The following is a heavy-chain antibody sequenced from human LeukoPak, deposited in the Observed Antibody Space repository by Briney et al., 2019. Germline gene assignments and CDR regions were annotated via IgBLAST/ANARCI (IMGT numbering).Heavy chain of an antibody. D-gene: IGHD2-15*01. CDR1: GYTFTIYY. CDR3: ARELGYCSGGSCYTLNNWFDP. J-gene: IGHJ5*02. V-gene: IGHV1-46*01. CDR2: INPSGGST. Sequence: ASVKVSFKASGYTFTIYYMHWVRQAPGQGIEWMGIINPSGGSTSYAQKFQGRVTMTRDTSTSTVYMELSSLRSEDTAVYYCARELGYCSGGSCYTLNNWFDPWGQGTLVTVSS.